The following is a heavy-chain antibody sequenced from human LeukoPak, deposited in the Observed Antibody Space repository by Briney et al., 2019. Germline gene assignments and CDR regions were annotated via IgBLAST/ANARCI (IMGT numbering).Heavy chain of an antibody. V-gene: IGHV3-23*01. CDR1: GFTFSSYA. CDR2: ISGRGGST. CDR3: ANTALWFGELYY. J-gene: IGHJ4*02. Sequence: PGGSLRLSCAASGFTFSSYAMSWVRQAPGKGLEWVSAISGRGGSTYYADSVKGRFTISRDNSKNTLYLQMNSLRAEDTAVYYCANTALWFGELYYWGQGTLVTVSS. D-gene: IGHD3-10*01.